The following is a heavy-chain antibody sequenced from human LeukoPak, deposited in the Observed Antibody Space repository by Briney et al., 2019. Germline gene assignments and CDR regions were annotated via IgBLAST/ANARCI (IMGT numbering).Heavy chain of an antibody. D-gene: IGHD6-13*01. CDR2: IYYSGST. V-gene: IGHV4-59*01. Sequence: SETLSLTCTVSGGSISSYYWSWIRQPPGKGLEWIGYIYYSGSTNYNPSLKSRVTISVDTSKNQFSLKLSSVTAADTAVYYCARDPIAVDAFDIWGQGTMVTVSS. J-gene: IGHJ3*02. CDR1: GGSISSYY. CDR3: ARDPIAVDAFDI.